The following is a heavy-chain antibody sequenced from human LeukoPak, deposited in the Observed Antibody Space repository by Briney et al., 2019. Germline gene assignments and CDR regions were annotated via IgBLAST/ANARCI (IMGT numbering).Heavy chain of an antibody. CDR3: TRSLGATTGQYHFDY. CDR1: GFTFSGSA. CDR2: IRSKANSYAT. Sequence: QPGGSLRLSCAASGFTFSGSAMHWVRQASGKGLEWVGRIRSKANSYATAYAASVKGRFTISRDDSKNTAYLQMNSLKTEDTAVYYCTRSLGATTGQYHFDYWGQGTLVTASS. D-gene: IGHD1-26*01. V-gene: IGHV3-73*01. J-gene: IGHJ4*02.